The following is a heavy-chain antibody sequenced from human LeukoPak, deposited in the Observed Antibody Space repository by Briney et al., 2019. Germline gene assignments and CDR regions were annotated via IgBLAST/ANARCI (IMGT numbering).Heavy chain of an antibody. V-gene: IGHV3-23*01. CDR1: GFSSSSNT. CDR2: ISNNGGRT. CDR3: ARDEDTSALSEY. D-gene: IGHD2/OR15-2a*01. Sequence: PGGSLRLSCAGSGFSSSSNTMSWVRQAPGRGLEWVSAISNNGGRTDYADSVKGRFTISRDNSKSTLYLHMDRLRAEDTAVYYCARDEDTSALSEYWGQGTLVTVSS. J-gene: IGHJ4*02.